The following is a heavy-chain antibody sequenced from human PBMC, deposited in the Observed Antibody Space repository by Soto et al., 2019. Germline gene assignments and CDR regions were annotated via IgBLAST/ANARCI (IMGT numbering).Heavy chain of an antibody. Sequence: QVQLVESGGGVVQPGRSLRLSCAASGFTFSSYGMHWVRQAPGKGLEWVAVISYDGINKYYVDSVKGRFTISRDNSKNTLYLQMNSLRAEDTAVYYCAKSVYNWNDGFFDYWGLGTLVTVSS. CDR2: ISYDGINK. CDR3: AKSVYNWNDGFFDY. D-gene: IGHD1-1*01. J-gene: IGHJ4*02. CDR1: GFTFSSYG. V-gene: IGHV3-30*18.